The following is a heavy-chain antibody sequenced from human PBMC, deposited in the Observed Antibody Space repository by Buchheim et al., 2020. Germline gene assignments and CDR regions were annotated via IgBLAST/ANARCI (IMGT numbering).Heavy chain of an antibody. Sequence: EVQLLESGGGLVQPGGSLRLSCAASGFTFSSYVMSWVRQAPGKGLEWVSAITGSGGSTYYADSVKGRFTISRDNSKNTLYLQMNSLRAEDTAVYYCARHKGGGYSYGLPSDYWGQGTL. J-gene: IGHJ4*02. CDR2: ITGSGGST. CDR3: ARHKGGGYSYGLPSDY. V-gene: IGHV3-23*01. CDR1: GFTFSSYV. D-gene: IGHD5-18*01.